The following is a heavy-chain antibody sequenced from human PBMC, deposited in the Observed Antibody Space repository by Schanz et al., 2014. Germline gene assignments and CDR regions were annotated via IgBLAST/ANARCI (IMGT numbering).Heavy chain of an antibody. V-gene: IGHV3-7*01. CDR3: ARVGGTYYDFWSGVPPTVMHDGFDI. CDR2: IKHDGSEK. D-gene: IGHD3-3*01. Sequence: EVHLVESGGGLVQPGGSLRLSCAASGFAFDTYWMSWVRQAPGKGLEWVANIKHDGSEKYYVDSVKGRFTISRDNAKNSMYREINSLRAEDTAVFYCARVGGTYYDFWSGVPPTVMHDGFDIWGQGTMVTVS. J-gene: IGHJ3*02. CDR1: GFAFDTYW.